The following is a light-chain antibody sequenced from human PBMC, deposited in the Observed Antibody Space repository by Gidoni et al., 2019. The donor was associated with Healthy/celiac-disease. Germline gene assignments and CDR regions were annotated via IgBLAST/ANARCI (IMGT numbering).Light chain of an antibody. CDR2: EVS. J-gene: IGLJ2*01. Sequence: QSALTQPASVSGSPGQSITISCTGTSNDVGGYNYVSWYQLHPGKAPKLMICEVSNRPSGVSNRFSGSKSGNTASLTISGLQAEDEADYFCSSYTSSSTPVFGGGTKLTVL. V-gene: IGLV2-14*01. CDR3: SSYTSSSTPV. CDR1: SNDVGGYNY.